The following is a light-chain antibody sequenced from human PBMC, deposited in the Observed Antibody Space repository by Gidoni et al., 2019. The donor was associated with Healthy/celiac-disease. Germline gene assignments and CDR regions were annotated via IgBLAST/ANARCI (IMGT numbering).Light chain of an antibody. Sequence: EIVLRQSPGTLSLSPGERATLSCRASQSVSSSYLAWYQQKPGQAPRLLIYGASSRATGIPDRFSGSGSGTDFTLTISRLEPEDFAVYYCQQYDTFGGGTKVEIK. CDR2: GAS. J-gene: IGKJ4*01. V-gene: IGKV3-20*01. CDR3: QQYDT. CDR1: QSVSSSY.